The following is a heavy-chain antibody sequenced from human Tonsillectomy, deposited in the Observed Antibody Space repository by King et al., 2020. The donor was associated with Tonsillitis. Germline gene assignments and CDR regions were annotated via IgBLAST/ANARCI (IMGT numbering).Heavy chain of an antibody. J-gene: IGHJ2*01. CDR2: IYSGGSTS. CDR1: GFTFSSYA. Sequence: VQLVESGGGLVQPGGSLRLSCAASGFTFSSYAMTWVRQAPGKGLEWVSIIYSGGSTSYYADSVKGRFTISRDNSKNTLYVQMNSLRAEDTALYYCAKVLGQCDSSTSCDHWYFDLWGRGTLVTVSS. V-gene: IGHV3-23*03. D-gene: IGHD2-2*01. CDR3: AKVLGQCDSSTSCDHWYFDL.